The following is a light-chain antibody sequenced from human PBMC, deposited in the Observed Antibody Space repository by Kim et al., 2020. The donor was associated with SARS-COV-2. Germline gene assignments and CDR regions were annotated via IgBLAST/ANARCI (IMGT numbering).Light chain of an antibody. J-gene: IGKJ1*01. V-gene: IGKV3-20*01. CDR1: QSVSNSY. CDR3: QQYGSSET. Sequence: IVLTQSPGTLSLSPGERATLSCRASQSVSNSYLAWYQQNSGQAPRLLIYGASSRATGIPDRFSGSGSGTDFTLTISRLEPEDFAVYYCQQYGSSETFGQGTKVDIK. CDR2: GAS.